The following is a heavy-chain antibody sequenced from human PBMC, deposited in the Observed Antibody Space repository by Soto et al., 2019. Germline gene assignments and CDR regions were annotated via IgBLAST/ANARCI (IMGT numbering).Heavy chain of an antibody. J-gene: IGHJ5*02. CDR1: GFTFSRYE. V-gene: IGHV3-48*03. CDR2: ISSSGSTI. D-gene: IGHD3-3*01. CDR3: ARATYYDSWSGFHNWFNP. Sequence: GGSLRLSCAASGFTFSRYEMNWVRQAPGKGLEWVSYISSSGSTIYYADSVKGRFTISRDNAKNALYLQMNSLRAEDTAVYYCARATYYDSWSGFHNWFNPWGQGTLVTVSS.